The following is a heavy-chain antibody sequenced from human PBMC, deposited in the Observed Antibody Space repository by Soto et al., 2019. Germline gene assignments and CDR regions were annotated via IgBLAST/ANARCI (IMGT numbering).Heavy chain of an antibody. CDR2: IYYSGRT. CDR3: ARDVSGGGNAFDI. Sequence: QVQLQESGPGLVKPSETLSLTCTVSGGSISSYYWSWIRQPPGKGLEWIGYIYYSGRTNYNPSLKSRVTRSVATSKNKFSLKLSSVTAADTAVYYCARDVSGGGNAFDIWGQGTMVTVSS. D-gene: IGHD2-15*01. V-gene: IGHV4-59*01. J-gene: IGHJ3*02. CDR1: GGSISSYY.